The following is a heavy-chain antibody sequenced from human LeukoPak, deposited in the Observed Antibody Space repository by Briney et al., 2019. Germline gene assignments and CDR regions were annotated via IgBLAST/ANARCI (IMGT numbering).Heavy chain of an antibody. J-gene: IGHJ4*02. V-gene: IGHV1-69*13. CDR2: IIPIFGTA. CDR1: GGTFSSYA. Sequence: SVKVSCKASGGTFSSYAISWVRQAPGQGLEWMGGIIPIFGTANYAQKFQGRVTITADESTSTAYMELSSLRSEDTAVYYCARVTWGVGEEQWRHDYWGQGTLVTVSS. CDR3: ARVTWGVGEEQWRHDY. D-gene: IGHD6-19*01.